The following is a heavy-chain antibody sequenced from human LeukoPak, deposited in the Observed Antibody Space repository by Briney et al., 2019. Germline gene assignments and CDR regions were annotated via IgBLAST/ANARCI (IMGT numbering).Heavy chain of an antibody. Sequence: GGSLRLSCAASGFTFSSCAMNWVRQVPGKGLEWVSAVSHGDGSTFYADSVKGRFIISRDNSKNTLYLQMNSLSAEDTAIYYCARKSLATRAMDFWGQRTLVTVSS. CDR2: VSHGDGST. CDR3: ARKSLATRAMDF. D-gene: IGHD6-6*01. CDR1: GFTFSSCA. J-gene: IGHJ4*02. V-gene: IGHV3-23*01.